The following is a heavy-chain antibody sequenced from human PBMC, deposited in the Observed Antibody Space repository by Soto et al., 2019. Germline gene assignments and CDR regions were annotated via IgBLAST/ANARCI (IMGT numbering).Heavy chain of an antibody. V-gene: IGHV1-69*01. CDR1: GGTFSSYA. CDR2: IIPIFGTA. Sequence: QVQLVQSGAEVQKPGSSVKVSCKASGGTFSSYAISWVRQAPGQGLEWMGGIIPIFGTANYAQKFQGRVTIAADESTSTAYMELSSLRSEDRAVYHCTIEVWGHYYGSGSNFDYWGQGTLVTVFS. CDR3: TIEVWGHYYGSGSNFDY. J-gene: IGHJ4*02. D-gene: IGHD3-10*01.